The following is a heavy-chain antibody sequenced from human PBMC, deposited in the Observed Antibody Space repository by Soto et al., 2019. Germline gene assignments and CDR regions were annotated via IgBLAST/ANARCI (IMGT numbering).Heavy chain of an antibody. Sequence: CAASGFTFSSYSMNWVRQAPGKGLEWVSYISSSSSTIYYADSVKGRFTISRDNAKNSLYLQMNSLRAEDTAVYYCARANYYGSPGDFDYWGQGTLVTVSS. CDR1: GFTFSSYS. J-gene: IGHJ4*02. CDR3: ARANYYGSPGDFDY. D-gene: IGHD3-10*01. CDR2: ISSSSSTI. V-gene: IGHV3-48*01.